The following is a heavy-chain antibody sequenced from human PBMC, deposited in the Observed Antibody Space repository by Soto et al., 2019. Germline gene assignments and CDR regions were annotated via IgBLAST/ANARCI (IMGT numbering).Heavy chain of an antibody. J-gene: IGHJ4*02. CDR2: ILPILGSL. Sequence: SVKVSCKASGGTFSSYAISWVRQAPGQGLEWMGSILPILGSLNYAQRFQGRLSITADYSTTTAYMELSSLTSQDAAMYYCTRIPRYSFPTSDPLDNWRQGTLVTVSS. V-gene: IGHV1-69*10. D-gene: IGHD4-4*01. CDR3: TRIPRYSFPTSDPLDN. CDR1: GGTFSSYA.